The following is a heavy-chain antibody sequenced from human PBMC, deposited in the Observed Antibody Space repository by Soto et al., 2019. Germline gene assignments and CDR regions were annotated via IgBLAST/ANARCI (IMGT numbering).Heavy chain of an antibody. CDR1: GGSISSSSYY. V-gene: IGHV4-39*01. D-gene: IGHD6-25*01. CDR3: ARQAILQRRKDTFDP. Sequence: SETLSLTCTVSGGSISSSSYYWGWIRQPPGKGLEWIGSIYYSGSTYYNPSLKSRVTISVDTSKNQFSLKLSSVTAADTAVYYCARQAILQRRKDTFDPWGQGTLGTVS. CDR2: IYYSGST. J-gene: IGHJ5*02.